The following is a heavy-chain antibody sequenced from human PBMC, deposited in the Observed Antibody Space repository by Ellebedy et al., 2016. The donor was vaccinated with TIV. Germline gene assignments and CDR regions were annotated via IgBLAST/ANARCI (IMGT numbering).Heavy chain of an antibody. J-gene: IGHJ4*02. CDR1: GFTFSSYA. Sequence: GESLKISXAASGFTFSSYAMSWVRQAPGKGLEWVSAISGSGGSTYYADSVKGRFTISRDNSKNTLYLQMNSLRAEDTAVYYCAKARVYYYDSSGYLGPDYWGQGTLVTVSS. V-gene: IGHV3-23*01. D-gene: IGHD3-22*01. CDR2: ISGSGGST. CDR3: AKARVYYYDSSGYLGPDY.